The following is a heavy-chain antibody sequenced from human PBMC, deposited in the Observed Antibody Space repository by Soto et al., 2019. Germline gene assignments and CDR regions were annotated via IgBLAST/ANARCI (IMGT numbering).Heavy chain of an antibody. J-gene: IGHJ6*02. CDR2: IYYSGSP. D-gene: IGHD2-2*01. Sequence: QVQLQESGPGLVKPSQTLSLTCTVSGGSISSGGYYWSWIRQHPGKGLEWIGYIYYSGSPYYNPSLKSRVTISVDTSKNQFSLKLSSVTAADTAVYYCARGPYQLPILYYYYYGMDVWGQGTTVTVSS. CDR1: GGSISSGGYY. V-gene: IGHV4-31*03. CDR3: ARGPYQLPILYYYYYGMDV.